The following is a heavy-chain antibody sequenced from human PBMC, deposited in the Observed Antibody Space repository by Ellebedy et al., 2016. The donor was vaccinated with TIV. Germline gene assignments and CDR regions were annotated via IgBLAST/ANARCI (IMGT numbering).Heavy chain of an antibody. CDR1: GGSFSGYY. V-gene: IGHV4-34*01. CDR3: ARHSSGHFDY. Sequence: SETLSLTCAVYGGSFSGYYWSWIRQPPGKGLEWIGEINHSGSTNYNPSLKSRVTISVDTSKNQFSLKLSSVTAADTALYYCARHSSGHFDYWGQGTLATVSS. J-gene: IGHJ4*02. CDR2: INHSGST. D-gene: IGHD3-10*01.